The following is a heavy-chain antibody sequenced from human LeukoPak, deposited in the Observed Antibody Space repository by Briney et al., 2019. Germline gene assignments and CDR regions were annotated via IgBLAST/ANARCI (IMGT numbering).Heavy chain of an antibody. CDR1: GYTLTNYG. CDR2: INPKSGGT. CDR3: AREAGDNAYDV. Sequence: ASVKVSCKASGYTLTNYGISWVRQAPGQGLEWMGWINPKSGGTRYAQRFQGGVTMTRDTSISTSYMEVSRLIYDDTAVYYCAREAGDNAYDVWGQGTMVTVSS. D-gene: IGHD2-21*01. J-gene: IGHJ3*01. V-gene: IGHV1-2*02.